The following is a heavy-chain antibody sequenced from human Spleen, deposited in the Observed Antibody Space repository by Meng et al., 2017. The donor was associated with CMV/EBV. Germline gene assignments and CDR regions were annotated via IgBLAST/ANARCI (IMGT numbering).Heavy chain of an antibody. J-gene: IGHJ6*02. CDR3: ARALPGEYCSSTSCYTGLRGMDV. CDR2: IWYDGSNK. Sequence: GESLKISCAGSGFTFINYGMHWVRQAPGKGLEWVAVIWYDGSNKYYVDSVKGRFTISRDNSKNTLYLQMNSLRAEDTAVYYCARALPGEYCSSTSCYTGLRGMDVWGQGTTVTVSS. D-gene: IGHD2-2*02. CDR1: GFTFINYG. V-gene: IGHV3-33*01.